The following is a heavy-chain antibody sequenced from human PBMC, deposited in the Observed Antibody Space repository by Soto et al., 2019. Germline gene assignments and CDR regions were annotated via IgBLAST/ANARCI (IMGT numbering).Heavy chain of an antibody. V-gene: IGHV3-9*01. D-gene: IGHD6-19*01. J-gene: IGHJ4*02. CDR3: AKDGSPYSSGWYFDY. CDR1: GFTFDDYA. Sequence: EVQLVESGGGLVQPGRSLRRSCAASGFTFDDYAMHWVRQAPGKGLEGVSGISWNSGSIGYADSVKGRFTISRDNAKNSLYLQMNSLRAEDTALYYCAKDGSPYSSGWYFDYWGQGTLVTVSS. CDR2: ISWNSGSI.